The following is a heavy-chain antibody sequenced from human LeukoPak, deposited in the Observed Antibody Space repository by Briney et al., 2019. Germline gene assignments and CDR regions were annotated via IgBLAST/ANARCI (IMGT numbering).Heavy chain of an antibody. CDR3: ASDYYYDSSGPSPYGMDV. CDR1: GYTFTSYG. D-gene: IGHD3-22*01. Sequence: ASVKVSYKASGYTFTSYGISWVRQAPGQGLEWMGWISAYNGNTNYAQKLQGRVTMTTDTSTSTAYMELRSLRSDDTAVYYCASDYYYDSSGPSPYGMDVWGQGTTVTVSS. J-gene: IGHJ6*02. V-gene: IGHV1-18*01. CDR2: ISAYNGNT.